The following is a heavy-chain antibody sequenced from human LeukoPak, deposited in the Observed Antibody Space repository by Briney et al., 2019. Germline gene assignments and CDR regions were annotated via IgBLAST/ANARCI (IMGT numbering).Heavy chain of an antibody. V-gene: IGHV4-59*08. CDR3: ASYYGYSYGSFDY. Sequence: KPSETLPLTCTVSGGSISSYSWSWIRQPPGKGLEWIGYIYYSGSTYYNPSLKSRVTISVGTSKNQFSLKLSSVTAADTAVYYCASYYGYSYGSFDYWGQGTLVTVSS. CDR1: GGSISSYS. D-gene: IGHD5-18*01. CDR2: IYYSGST. J-gene: IGHJ4*02.